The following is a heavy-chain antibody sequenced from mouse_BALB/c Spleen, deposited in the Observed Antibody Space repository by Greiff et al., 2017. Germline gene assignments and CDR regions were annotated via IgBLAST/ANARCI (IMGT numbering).Heavy chain of an antibody. CDR2: ICSGSSTI. J-gene: IGHJ4*01. CDR1: GFTFSSFG. V-gene: IGHV5-17*02. CDR3: ARSIFFYAMDY. Sequence: EVHLVESGGGLVQPGGSLKLSCAASGFTFSSFGMHWVRQAPEKGLEWVAYICSGSSTIYYADKVKGRFTISRDNPNNTQFLQMTSLRSEDTAMYYCARSIFFYAMDYWGQGTSVTVSS.